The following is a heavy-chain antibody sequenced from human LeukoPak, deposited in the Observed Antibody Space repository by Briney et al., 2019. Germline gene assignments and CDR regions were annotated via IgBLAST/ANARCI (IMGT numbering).Heavy chain of an antibody. Sequence: ASVKVSCKASGYTFTSYGFSWVRQATGQGLEWMGWISTFNGNRHYAQKLQDRVTMTTDTSTSTVYMELRSLRSDDTAVYYCARGVLSGSAPFDYWGQGTLVIVSS. D-gene: IGHD1-26*01. CDR1: GYTFTSYG. CDR3: ARGVLSGSAPFDY. J-gene: IGHJ4*02. V-gene: IGHV1-18*01. CDR2: ISTFNGNR.